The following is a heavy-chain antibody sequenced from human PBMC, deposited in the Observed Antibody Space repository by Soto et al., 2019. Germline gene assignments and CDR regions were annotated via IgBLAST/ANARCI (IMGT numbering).Heavy chain of an antibody. D-gene: IGHD3-22*01. CDR1: GGSFSGYY. CDR3: ARGISMTVEVQRDAPDKYFFDS. V-gene: IGHV4-34*01. J-gene: IGHJ4*02. Sequence: LSLTCAVYGGSFSGYYWTWIRQPPGKGLEWIAEINHSGRSNSNPSLKSRVTVSVDTSKNQFSLKLSSVTAADTAVYYCARGISMTVEVQRDAPDKYFFDSWGRGTLVTVSS. CDR2: INHSGRS.